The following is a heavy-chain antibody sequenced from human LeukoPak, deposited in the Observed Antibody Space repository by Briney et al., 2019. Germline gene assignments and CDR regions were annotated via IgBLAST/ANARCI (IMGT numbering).Heavy chain of an antibody. CDR1: GFTFSSYG. V-gene: IGHV3-30*03. J-gene: IGHJ3*02. Sequence: PGGSLRLSCAASGFTFSSYGMHWVRQAPGKGLEWVAVISYDGSNKYYADSVKGRFTISRDNSKNTLYLQMNSLRAEDTAVYYCARDQRYDAFDIWGQGTMVTVSS. CDR2: ISYDGSNK. CDR3: ARDQRYDAFDI. D-gene: IGHD3-9*01.